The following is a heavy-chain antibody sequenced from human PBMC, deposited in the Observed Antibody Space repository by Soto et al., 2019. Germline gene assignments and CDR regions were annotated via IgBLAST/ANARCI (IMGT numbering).Heavy chain of an antibody. CDR1: AGTFSSYA. J-gene: IGHJ4*02. D-gene: IGHD5-18*01. CDR3: AFRWLGDPSHIDY. Sequence: GASVKVSCNASAGTFSSYAISWVRQAPGQGLEWMGGIIPIFGTANYAQKFQGRVTITPDESTSTASLGLSSLRSENTAVYYCAFRWLGDPSHIDYWGQGTLVTVSS. CDR2: IIPIFGTA. V-gene: IGHV1-69*13.